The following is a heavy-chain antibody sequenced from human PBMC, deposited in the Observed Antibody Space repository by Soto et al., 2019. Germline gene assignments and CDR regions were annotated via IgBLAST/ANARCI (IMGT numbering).Heavy chain of an antibody. CDR2: IYYSGST. Sequence: SETLSLTCTVSGGSISSGDYYWSWIRQPPGKGLEWIGYIYYSGSTYYNPSLKSRVTISVDRSKNQFSLKLSSVTAADTAVYYCARVDSYGSVFDYWGQGTLVTVSS. J-gene: IGHJ4*02. V-gene: IGHV4-30-4*01. D-gene: IGHD5-18*01. CDR1: GGSISSGDYY. CDR3: ARVDSYGSVFDY.